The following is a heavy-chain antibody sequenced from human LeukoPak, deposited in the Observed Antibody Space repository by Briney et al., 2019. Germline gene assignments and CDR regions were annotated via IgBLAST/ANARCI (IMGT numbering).Heavy chain of an antibody. CDR2: IYPGDSDT. CDR3: ARRSYVGSTSAFDL. V-gene: IGHV5-51*01. CDR1: GYCFANYW. Sequence: GESLKISGKDIGYCFANYWFGWVRPMPGKGLELIGVIYPGDSDTKYSPSFQGHVTFSADKSVSTAYLQWSSLRASDTAMYYCARRSYVGSTSAFDLWGQGTMVTVSS. J-gene: IGHJ3*01. D-gene: IGHD1-26*01.